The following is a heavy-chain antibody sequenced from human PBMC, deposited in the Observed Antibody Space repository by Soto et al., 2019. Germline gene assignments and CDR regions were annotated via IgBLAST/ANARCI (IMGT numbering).Heavy chain of an antibody. V-gene: IGHV3-15*07. CDR2: IKSKTDGGTT. Sequence: GGSLRLSCAASGFTFSNAWMNWVRQAPGKGLEWVGRIKSKTDGGTTDYAAPVKGRFTISRDDSKTTLYLKMNSLKTEDTAVYYCTTDYDILTGYYIFEDYYYGMDVWGQGTTVTVSS. D-gene: IGHD3-9*01. CDR3: TTDYDILTGYYIFEDYYYGMDV. CDR1: GFTFSNAW. J-gene: IGHJ6*02.